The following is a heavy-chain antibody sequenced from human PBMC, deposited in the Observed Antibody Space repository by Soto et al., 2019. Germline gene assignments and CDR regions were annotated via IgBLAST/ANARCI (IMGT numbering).Heavy chain of an antibody. CDR3: ARLAVAASNWFDP. CDR1: GGSISSSSYY. V-gene: IGHV4-39*01. CDR2: IYYSGST. D-gene: IGHD6-19*01. Sequence: PSQTLSLTCTFSGGSISSSSYYWGWIRQPPGKGLEWIGSIYYSGSTYYNPSLKGRVTISVDTSKNQFSLKLSSVTAADTAVYYCARLAVAASNWFDPWGQGTLVTVSS. J-gene: IGHJ5*02.